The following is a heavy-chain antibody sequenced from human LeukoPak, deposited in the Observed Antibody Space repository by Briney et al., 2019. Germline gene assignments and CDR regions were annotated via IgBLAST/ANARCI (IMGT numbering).Heavy chain of an antibody. V-gene: IGHV4-34*01. CDR3: ARRYCSGGSCSSPRVLTSYYYMDV. J-gene: IGHJ6*03. D-gene: IGHD2-15*01. CDR2: INHSGST. Sequence: SETLSLTCAVYGGSFSGYYWSWIRQPPGKGLEWIGEINHSGSTNYNPSLKSRVTISVDTSKNQFSLKLTSVTAADTAVYYCARRYCSGGSCSSPRVLTSYYYMDVWGKGTTVTVSS. CDR1: GGSFSGYY.